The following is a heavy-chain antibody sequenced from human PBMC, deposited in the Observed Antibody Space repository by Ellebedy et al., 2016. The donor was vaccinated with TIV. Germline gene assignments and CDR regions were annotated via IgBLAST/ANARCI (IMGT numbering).Heavy chain of an antibody. CDR3: ARRCGRHAGGYFDY. V-gene: IGHV3-21*01. CDR1: GFTFSSYS. J-gene: IGHJ4*02. D-gene: IGHD2-21*01. Sequence: PGGSLRLSCAASGFTFSSYSMNWVRQAPGKGLEWVSSISSNSSYIYDEDSVKGRFTISRDNAKKSLYLQMNSLRAADTAVYYCARRCGRHAGGYFDYWGQGTLVTDSS. CDR2: ISSNSSYI.